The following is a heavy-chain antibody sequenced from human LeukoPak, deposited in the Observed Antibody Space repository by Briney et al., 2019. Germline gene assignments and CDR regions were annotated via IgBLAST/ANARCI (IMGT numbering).Heavy chain of an antibody. Sequence: GGSLRLSCAASGFTFSSYAMSWVRQAPGKGLEWVSAISGSGGSTYYADSVKGRFTISRDNSKNTLYLQMTSLRAEDTAVYYCAKVYLFNDYEGGYFDYWGQGTLVTVSS. CDR2: ISGSGGST. J-gene: IGHJ4*02. CDR1: GFTFSSYA. D-gene: IGHD4-17*01. CDR3: AKVYLFNDYEGGYFDY. V-gene: IGHV3-23*01.